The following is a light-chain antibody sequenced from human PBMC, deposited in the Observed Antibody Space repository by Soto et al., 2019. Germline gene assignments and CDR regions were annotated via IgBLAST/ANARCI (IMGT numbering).Light chain of an antibody. Sequence: ESVLTQSPGTLSLSPGESATLSCRASQNIGSSSLAWYQQKPGQAPRLLIFGASNRATDIPDRFSGSGSGTDFTLTISRLEPEDFAVDYCQQYGGSPRTFGEGTKLEI. CDR2: GAS. CDR1: QNIGSSS. V-gene: IGKV3-20*01. J-gene: IGKJ2*01. CDR3: QQYGGSPRT.